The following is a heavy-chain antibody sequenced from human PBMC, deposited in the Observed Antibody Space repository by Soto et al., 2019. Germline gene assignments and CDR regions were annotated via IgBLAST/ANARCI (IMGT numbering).Heavy chain of an antibody. CDR3: ARGMSSGWDYYYGMDV. Sequence: GASVKVSCKASGYTFTSYYMHWVRQAPGQGLEWMGIINPSGGSTSYAQKFQGRVTMTRDTSTSTVYMELSSLRSEDTAVYYCARGMSSGWDYYYGMDVWGQGTTVTVSS. J-gene: IGHJ6*02. CDR2: INPSGGST. CDR1: GYTFTSYY. D-gene: IGHD6-25*01. V-gene: IGHV1-46*03.